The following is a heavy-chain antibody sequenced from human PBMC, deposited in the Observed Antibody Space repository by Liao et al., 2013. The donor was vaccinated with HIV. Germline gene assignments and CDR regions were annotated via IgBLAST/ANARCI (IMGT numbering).Heavy chain of an antibody. D-gene: IGHD5-12*01. CDR2: INHSGST. Sequence: QVQLQQWGAGLLKPSETLSLTCAVYGGSFSGYYWSWIRQPPGKGLEWIGEINHSGSTNYNPSLKSRVTISVDTSKNQFSLKLSSVTAADTAVYYCARPRTAGIVATIAYVFWGQGNPGHRLL. J-gene: IGHJ4*02. CDR1: GGSFSGYY. V-gene: IGHV4-34*01. CDR3: ARPRTAGIVATIAYVF.